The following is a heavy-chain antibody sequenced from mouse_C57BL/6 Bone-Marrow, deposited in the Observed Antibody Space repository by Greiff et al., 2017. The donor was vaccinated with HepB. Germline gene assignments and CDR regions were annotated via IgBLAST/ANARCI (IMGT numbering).Heavy chain of an antibody. Sequence: VKLMASGGGLVQSGRSLRLSCATSGFTFSDFYMEWVRQAPGKGLEWIAASRNKANDYTTEYSASVKGRFIVSRDTSQSILYLQMNALRAEDTAIYYCARDAYPYAMDYWGQGTSVTVSS. J-gene: IGHJ4*01. CDR1: GFTFSDFY. D-gene: IGHD5-5*01. CDR3: ARDAYPYAMDY. V-gene: IGHV7-1*01. CDR2: SRNKANDYTT.